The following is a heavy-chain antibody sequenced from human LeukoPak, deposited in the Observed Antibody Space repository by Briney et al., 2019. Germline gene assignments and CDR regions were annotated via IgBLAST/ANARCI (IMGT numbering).Heavy chain of an antibody. V-gene: IGHV3-21*01. CDR3: AREGLAALPDAFDI. D-gene: IGHD6-13*01. J-gene: IGHJ3*02. CDR1: GFTFSSYS. Sequence: GGSLRLSCAASGFTFSSYSMNWVRQAPGKGLEWVSSISSSSSYIYYADSVKGRFTISRDKAKNSLYLQMNSLRAEDTAVYYCAREGLAALPDAFDIWGQGTMVTVSS. CDR2: ISSSSSYI.